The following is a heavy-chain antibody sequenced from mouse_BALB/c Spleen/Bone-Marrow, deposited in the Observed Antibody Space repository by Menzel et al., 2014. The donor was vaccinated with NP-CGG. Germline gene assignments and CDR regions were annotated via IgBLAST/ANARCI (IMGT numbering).Heavy chain of an antibody. V-gene: IGHV1-9*01. D-gene: IGHD1-1*02. CDR3: ATGGSPMDY. CDR1: GYTFSSYW. CDR2: ILPGSGST. Sequence: QVQLQQSGAELMKPGASVKISCKATGYTFSSYWIEWVKQRPGHGLEWIGEILPGSGSTNYNEKFKGKATFTADTSSNTAYMQLSSLTSDDSAVYYCATGGSPMDYWGQGTSVTVSS. J-gene: IGHJ4*01.